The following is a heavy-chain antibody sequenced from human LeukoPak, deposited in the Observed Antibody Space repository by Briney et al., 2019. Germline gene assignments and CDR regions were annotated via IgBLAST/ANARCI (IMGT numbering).Heavy chain of an antibody. D-gene: IGHD3-22*01. J-gene: IGHJ3*02. V-gene: IGHV4-39*07. CDR1: GGSISSSSYY. Sequence: SETLSLTCTVSGGSISSSSYYWGWIRQPPGKGLEWIGSIYYSGSTYYNPSLKSRVTISVDTSKNQFSLKLTSLTAADTAVYYCARCSSGHYDAFDIWGQGTMVTVSS. CDR2: IYYSGST. CDR3: ARCSSGHYDAFDI.